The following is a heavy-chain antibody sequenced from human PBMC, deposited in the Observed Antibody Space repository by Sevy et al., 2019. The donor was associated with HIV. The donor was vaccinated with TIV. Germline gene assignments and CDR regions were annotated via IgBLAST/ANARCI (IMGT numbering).Heavy chain of an antibody. J-gene: IGHJ6*02. V-gene: IGHV3-7*03. Sequence: GGSLRLSCAASGFTFSSYWMSWVRQAPGKGLEWVAHIKRDGTVKYYVDSVKGRFTISRDNAKNSLYLQMNSLRAEDTAVYYCARDCSSSSCLWGMDVWGQGTTVTVSS. CDR3: ARDCSSSSCLWGMDV. CDR2: IKRDGTVK. CDR1: GFTFSSYW. D-gene: IGHD2-2*01.